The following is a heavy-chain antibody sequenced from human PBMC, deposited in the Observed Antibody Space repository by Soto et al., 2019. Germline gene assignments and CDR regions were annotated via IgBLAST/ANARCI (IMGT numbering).Heavy chain of an antibody. J-gene: IGHJ6*02. CDR2: IIPIFGTA. Sequence: QVQLVQSGAEVKKPGSSVKVSCKASGGTFSSYAISWVRQAPGQGLGWMGGIIPIFGTANYAQKFQGRVTITADESTSTAYMELSSLRSEDTAVYYCASGFDDGDYYYYGMDVWGQGTTVTVSS. CDR1: GGTFSSYA. CDR3: ASGFDDGDYYYYGMDV. V-gene: IGHV1-69*01. D-gene: IGHD4-17*01.